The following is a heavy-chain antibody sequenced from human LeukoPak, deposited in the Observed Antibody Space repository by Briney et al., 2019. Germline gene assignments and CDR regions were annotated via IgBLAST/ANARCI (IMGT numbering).Heavy chain of an antibody. V-gene: IGHV4-59*08. CDR3: ARHSHQVIRGAFDV. CDR2: IYYNGDT. D-gene: IGHD3-10*01. CDR1: GGSFGTSC. J-gene: IGHJ3*01. Sequence: SETLSLTCTVSGGSFGTSCFSWIRQAPGEGLEWIGYIYYNGDTKYNPSLESRVIISQDTSKDQFSLALISATAADTALYYCARHSHQVIRGAFDVWGQGTMVTVSS.